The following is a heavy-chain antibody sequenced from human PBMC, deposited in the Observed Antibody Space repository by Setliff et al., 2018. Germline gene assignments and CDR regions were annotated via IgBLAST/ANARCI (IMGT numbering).Heavy chain of an antibody. D-gene: IGHD3-10*01. V-gene: IGHV1-2*02. CDR2: INPNSGGA. J-gene: IGHJ3*02. CDR3: ARDLNRWFGEFDSGFYHQRDAYDI. CDR1: GYTFAGYY. Sequence: ASVKVSCKASGYTFAGYYMHWVRQAPGQGLEWMGWINPNSGGANYAQKFQGRVTMTRDTSISTGYMELSRLRSDDTAVYYCARDLNRWFGEFDSGFYHQRDAYDIWGQGTLVTVSS.